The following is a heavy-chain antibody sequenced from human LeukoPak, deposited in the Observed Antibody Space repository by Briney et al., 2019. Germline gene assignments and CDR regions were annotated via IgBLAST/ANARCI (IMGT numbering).Heavy chain of an antibody. CDR2: VDHTGST. Sequence: SETLSLTCTVSDDSITMYYWTWIRQPPGKGLEWIGYVDHTGSTKFNPSLNGRVSISRDTSNNFFSLRLRSVTAADMAVYFCARGRVSSSTWYSTYYYFFYMDFWGKGTTVTVSS. CDR3: ARGRVSSSTWYSTYYYFFYMDF. J-gene: IGHJ6*03. CDR1: DDSITMYY. D-gene: IGHD4-11*01. V-gene: IGHV4-59*01.